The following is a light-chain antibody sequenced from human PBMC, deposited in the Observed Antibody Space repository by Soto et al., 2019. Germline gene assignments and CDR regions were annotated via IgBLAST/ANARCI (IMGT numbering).Light chain of an antibody. CDR2: DAS. CDR1: QNVYNN. CDR3: QQCRNWPLT. V-gene: IGKV3-15*01. J-gene: IGKJ4*01. Sequence: EIVMTQSPATLSVSPGEGATLSCKASQNVYNNLAWYQQRPGQPPRLLIYDASTRATGISARFSGSGYGTEFTLTPSSLQSEDFAVYFCQQCRNWPLTFGGGNKVEIK.